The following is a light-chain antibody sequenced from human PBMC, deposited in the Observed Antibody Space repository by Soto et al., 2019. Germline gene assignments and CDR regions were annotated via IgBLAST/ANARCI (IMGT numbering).Light chain of an antibody. CDR3: QESYRPLT. Sequence: DIQMTQSPSSLSASVGDRVTITCRASQSISSYLNWYQQKPGKAPKLLIYAASSLQSGVPSRVSDSVSGTDFPVTISSLHPEDVAPSYGQESYRPLTFGGGTKVEIK. J-gene: IGKJ4*01. CDR1: QSISSY. V-gene: IGKV1-39*01. CDR2: AAS.